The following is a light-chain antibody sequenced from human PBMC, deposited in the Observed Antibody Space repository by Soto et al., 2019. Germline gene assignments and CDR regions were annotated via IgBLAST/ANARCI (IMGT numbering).Light chain of an antibody. CDR3: QQRSNWPLT. CDR2: DTS. CDR1: QTVSSF. V-gene: IGKV3-11*01. Sequence: EIVLTQSPATLSLSPGERATLSCRASQTVSSFLAWYQQKPGQAPRLLLYDTSIRVTGIPTRFSGSGSGTDFTLTISNLQPEDFAVYYCQQRSNWPLTFGGGTKVEIK. J-gene: IGKJ4*01.